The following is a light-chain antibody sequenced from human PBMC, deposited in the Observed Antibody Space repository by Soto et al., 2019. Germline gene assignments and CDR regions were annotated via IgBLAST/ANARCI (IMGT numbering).Light chain of an antibody. CDR1: QSISSW. CDR2: DAS. CDR3: QQSYSTPRT. Sequence: PSTLSASVGDRVTITCRASQSISSWLAWYQQKPGKAPKLLIYDASSLESGVPSRFSGSGSGTDFTLTISSLQPEDFATYYCQQSYSTPRTFGQGTKVDNK. V-gene: IGKV1-39*01. J-gene: IGKJ1*01.